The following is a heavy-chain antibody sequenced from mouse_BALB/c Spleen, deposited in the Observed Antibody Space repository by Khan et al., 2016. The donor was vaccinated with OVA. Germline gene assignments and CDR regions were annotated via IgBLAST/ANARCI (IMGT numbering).Heavy chain of an antibody. J-gene: IGHJ4*01. D-gene: IGHD1-1*01. CDR1: GYSITSGYA. CDR2: ISYSGST. Sequence: EVQLQESGPGLVKPSQSLSLTCTVTGYSITSGYAWNWIRQFPGNKLEWMGYISYSGSTSYNPSLRSRISITRYTPKNQFFLQLNSVTTEDTATYYCARKNYYGYAMDYWGQGTSVTVSS. V-gene: IGHV3-2*02. CDR3: ARKNYYGYAMDY.